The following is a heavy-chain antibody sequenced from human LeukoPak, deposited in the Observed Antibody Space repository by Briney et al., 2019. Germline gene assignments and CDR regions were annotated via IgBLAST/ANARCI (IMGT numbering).Heavy chain of an antibody. Sequence: GGSLRLSCAAYGFTFSSYSMNWVRQAPGKGLEWVSSISSSSSYIYYADSVKGRSTISRDNAKNSLYLQMNSLRAEDTAVYYCARDSGMVVTKYYYYYYMDVWGKGTTVTVSS. CDR1: GFTFSSYS. V-gene: IGHV3-21*01. CDR3: ARDSGMVVTKYYYYYYMDV. CDR2: ISSSSSYI. D-gene: IGHD4/OR15-4a*01. J-gene: IGHJ6*03.